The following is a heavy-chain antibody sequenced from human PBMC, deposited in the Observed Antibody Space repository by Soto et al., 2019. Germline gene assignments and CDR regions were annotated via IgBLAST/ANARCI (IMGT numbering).Heavy chain of an antibody. J-gene: IGHJ4*02. D-gene: IGHD2-2*01. CDR2: ISYDGSNK. V-gene: IGHV3-30-3*01. Sequence: PGGSLRLSCAASGFTFSSYAMHWGRQAPCKGLEWVAVISYDGSNKYYADSVKGRFTISRDNSKNTLYLQMNSLRAEDTAVYYCARGKDIVLVPAATTFDYWGQGT. CDR1: GFTFSSYA. CDR3: ARGKDIVLVPAATTFDY.